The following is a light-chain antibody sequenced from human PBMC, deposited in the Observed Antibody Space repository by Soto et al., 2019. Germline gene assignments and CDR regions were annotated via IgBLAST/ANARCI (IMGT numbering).Light chain of an antibody. Sequence: IVMTQSPATLSVSPGERATLSCRASQSVSSNLAWYQQKPGQAPKLLIYGASTRATGTPARFSGSGSGAEFTLTISSLQSEDFAIYYCQQYNSWLTFGGGTKVEVK. CDR1: QSVSSN. J-gene: IGKJ4*01. CDR2: GAS. CDR3: QQYNSWLT. V-gene: IGKV3-15*01.